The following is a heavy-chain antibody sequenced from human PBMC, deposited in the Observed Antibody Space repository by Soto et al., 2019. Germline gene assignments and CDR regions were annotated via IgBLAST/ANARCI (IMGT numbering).Heavy chain of an antibody. CDR3: AKSRSIAPAFPDD. J-gene: IGHJ4*02. CDR1: GRTFSGSA. CDR2: ISVTGAST. Sequence: VGSLRLSCAASGRTFSGSAMSWVRQAPGKGLEWVSSISVTGASTYYADSVQGRFTVSRDNSKDTFFLEMNSLRAEDTAVYFGAKSRSIAPAFPDDWGQGTLVTVSS. V-gene: IGHV3-23*01. D-gene: IGHD6-13*01.